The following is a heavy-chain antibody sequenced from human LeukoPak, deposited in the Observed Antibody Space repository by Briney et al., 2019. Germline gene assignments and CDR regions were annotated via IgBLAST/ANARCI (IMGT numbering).Heavy chain of an antibody. V-gene: IGHV3-21*01. J-gene: IGHJ5*01. CDR2: INATITTI. CDR1: ALTFSVSS. D-gene: IGHD3-10*01. Sequence: GASLRLSCLPSALTFSVSSTNCVRRPGGKGRGWVSSINATITTIYYEDAVRGRFTISRDNAKSSLYLQMESLRAEDKAVYYCLRLRRNSDRSYYYYYYDSWGQGILVTVAS. CDR3: LRLRRNSDRSYYYYYYDS.